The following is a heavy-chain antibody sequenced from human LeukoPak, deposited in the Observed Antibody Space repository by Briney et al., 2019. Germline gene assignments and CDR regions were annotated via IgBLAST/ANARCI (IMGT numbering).Heavy chain of an antibody. CDR3: AKDFHRLGEFDAFDI. CDR1: GFTFSSFS. V-gene: IGHV3-21*04. Sequence: GGSLRLSCAASGFTFSSFSMNWVRQAPGKGLEWVSPISSGGDYKHYADSVKGRLTISRDNAKNSLYLQMNSLRAEDTALYYCAKDFHRLGEFDAFDIWGQGTMVTVSS. D-gene: IGHD3-16*01. CDR2: ISSGGDYK. J-gene: IGHJ3*02.